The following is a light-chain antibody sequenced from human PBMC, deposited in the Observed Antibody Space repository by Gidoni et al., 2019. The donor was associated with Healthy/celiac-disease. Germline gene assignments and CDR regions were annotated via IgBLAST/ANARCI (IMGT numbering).Light chain of an antibody. CDR2: DVS. J-gene: IGLJ2*01. CDR3: SSYTSSSPSVV. CDR1: SSYVGGYNY. V-gene: IGLV2-14*04. Sequence: PGQSITISCTGTSSYVGGYNYVSWYQQHPGKASKLMIYDVSNRPSGVSNRFSGSKSGNTASLTISGLQAEDEADYYCSSYTSSSPSVVFGGGTKLTVL.